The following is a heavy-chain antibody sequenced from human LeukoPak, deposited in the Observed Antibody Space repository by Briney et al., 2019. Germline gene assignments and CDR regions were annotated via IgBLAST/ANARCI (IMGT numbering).Heavy chain of an antibody. V-gene: IGHV1-3*01. CDR3: ARARWTSTVTTYYLDF. Sequence: AASVKDSCKASGYIFTDYAIQWVRQAPGQGLEWMGWINAGNGKTKYSQKFQGRVTITRDTSASTAYMELSGLRSDDTAVYYCARARWTSTVTTYYLDFWGQGTLVTVSS. CDR2: INAGNGKT. D-gene: IGHD4-17*01. CDR1: GYIFTDYA. J-gene: IGHJ4*02.